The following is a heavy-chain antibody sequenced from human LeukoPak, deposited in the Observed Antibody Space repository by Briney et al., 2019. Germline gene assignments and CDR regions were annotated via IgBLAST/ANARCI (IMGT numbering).Heavy chain of an antibody. CDR2: ISSSSSYI. CDR3: ARAYSGSSDGAADY. D-gene: IGHD1-26*01. J-gene: IGHJ4*02. Sequence: GGSLRLSCAASGFTFSSYSMNWVRQAPGKGLEWVSSISSSSSYIYYADSVKGRFTISRDNAKNSLYLQMNSLRAEDMAVYYCARAYSGSSDGAADYWGQGTLVTVSS. V-gene: IGHV3-21*01. CDR1: GFTFSSYS.